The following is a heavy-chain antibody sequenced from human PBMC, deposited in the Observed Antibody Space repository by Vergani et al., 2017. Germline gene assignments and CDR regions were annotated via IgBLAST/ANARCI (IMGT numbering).Heavy chain of an antibody. CDR1: GFTFSSYA. CDR3: AKVAAYCSGGSCYGGYYFDY. D-gene: IGHD2-15*01. V-gene: IGHV3-23*01. J-gene: IGHJ4*02. Sequence: EVQLLESGGGLVQPGGSLRLSCAASGFTFSSYAMSWVRQAPGKGLEWVSAISGSGGSTYYADSVKGRFTISRGNSKNTLYLQMNSLRAEDTAVYYCAKVAAYCSGGSCYGGYYFDYWGQGTLVTVSS. CDR2: ISGSGGST.